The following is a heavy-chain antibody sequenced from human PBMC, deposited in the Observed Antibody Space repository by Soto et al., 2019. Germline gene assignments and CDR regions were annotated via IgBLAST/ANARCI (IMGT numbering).Heavy chain of an antibody. D-gene: IGHD3-16*02. CDR3: ARVPTYVWGSYHY. J-gene: IGHJ4*02. CDR1: GYTFTSYA. V-gene: IGHV1-3*05. CDR2: INAGNGNT. Sequence: QVQLVQSGAEEKKPGASVKVSCKASGYTFTSYAMHWVRQAPGQRLEWMGWINAGNGNTKYSQKFQGRVTITRDTSASTAYMELSSLRSEDTAVYYCARVPTYVWGSYHYWGQGTLVTVSS.